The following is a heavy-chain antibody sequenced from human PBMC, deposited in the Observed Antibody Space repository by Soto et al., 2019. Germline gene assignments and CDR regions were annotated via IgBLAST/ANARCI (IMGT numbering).Heavy chain of an antibody. J-gene: IGHJ4*02. CDR1: GFTFNRYN. V-gene: IGHV3-21*02. D-gene: IGHD3-10*01. Sequence: EVQLVEPGGGRVKPGASLRLSCAASGFTFNRYNINWVRQAPGKGLEWVSSISGGGRYISYADSVKGRFTISRDNAENSAYLQLNSLRVEDTAVYYCARDFAAYDLHGEFDYWGPGTLVTVSS. CDR3: ARDFAAYDLHGEFDY. CDR2: ISGGGRYI.